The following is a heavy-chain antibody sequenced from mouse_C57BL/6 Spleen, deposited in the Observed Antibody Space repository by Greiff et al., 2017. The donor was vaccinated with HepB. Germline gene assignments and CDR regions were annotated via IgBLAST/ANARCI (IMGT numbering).Heavy chain of an antibody. CDR3: VRDPIYYGSRVGYFDV. J-gene: IGHJ1*03. CDR1: GFTFNTYA. Sequence: EAGGGLVQPKGSLKLSCAASGFTFNTYAMHWVRQAPGKGLEWVARIRSKSSNYATYYADSVKDRFTISRDDSQSMLYLQMNNLKTEDTAMYYCVRDPIYYGSRVGYFDVWGTGTTVTVSS. D-gene: IGHD1-1*01. CDR2: IRSKSSNYAT. V-gene: IGHV10-3*01.